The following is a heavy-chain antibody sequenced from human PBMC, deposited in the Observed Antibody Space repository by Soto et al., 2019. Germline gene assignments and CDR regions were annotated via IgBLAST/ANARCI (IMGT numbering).Heavy chain of an antibody. Sequence: GGSLRLSCAASGFTFSSYGMHWVRQAPGKGLEWVTGILYDGSDKYYADSVKGRFTISRENSKNTLYLQMNSLRTEDSAVYYCAKAGGGFGDFVHHWGQGTPVTVS. V-gene: IGHV3-30*18. CDR3: AKAGGGFGDFVHH. J-gene: IGHJ4*02. CDR1: GFTFSSYG. D-gene: IGHD3-10*01. CDR2: ILYDGSDK.